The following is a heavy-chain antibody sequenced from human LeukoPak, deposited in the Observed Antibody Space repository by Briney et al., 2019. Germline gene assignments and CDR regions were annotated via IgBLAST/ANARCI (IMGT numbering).Heavy chain of an antibody. V-gene: IGHV4-59*01. Sequence: KASETLSLTCTVSGGSISSYYWSWIRQPPGKGLEWIGYIYYSGSTNYNPSLKSRVTISVDTSKNQFSLKLSSVTAADTAVYYCARGAVAGEKTFDYWGQGTLVTVSS. CDR1: GGSISSYY. CDR3: ARGAVAGEKTFDY. J-gene: IGHJ4*02. CDR2: IYYSGST. D-gene: IGHD6-19*01.